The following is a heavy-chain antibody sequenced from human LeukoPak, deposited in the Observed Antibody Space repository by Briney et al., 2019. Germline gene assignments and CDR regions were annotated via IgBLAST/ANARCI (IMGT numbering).Heavy chain of an antibody. CDR3: ARDPGFQWLGTYDY. D-gene: IGHD6-19*01. V-gene: IGHV3-23*01. CDR1: GFTFSSYA. J-gene: IGHJ4*02. CDR2: ISGGGGST. Sequence: GGSLRLSCAASGFTFSSYAMSWVRQAPGKGLEWVSAISGGGGSTYYADSVKGRFTISRDNSKNTLYLQMNSLRAEDTAVYYCARDPGFQWLGTYDYWGQGTLVTVSS.